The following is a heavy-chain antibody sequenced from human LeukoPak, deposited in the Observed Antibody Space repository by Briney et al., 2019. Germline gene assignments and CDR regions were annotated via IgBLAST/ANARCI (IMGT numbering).Heavy chain of an antibody. V-gene: IGHV5-51*01. J-gene: IGHJ4*02. D-gene: IGHD3-22*01. Sequence: GESLKISCKASGYSFTSYWIGWVRQMPGKGLEWMGIIYPGDSDTRYSPSFQGQVTISADKSISTASLQWSSLKASDTAMYYCARLNDYDSSGYYYVVDYWGQGTQVTVSS. CDR2: IYPGDSDT. CDR3: ARLNDYDSSGYYYVVDY. CDR1: GYSFTSYW.